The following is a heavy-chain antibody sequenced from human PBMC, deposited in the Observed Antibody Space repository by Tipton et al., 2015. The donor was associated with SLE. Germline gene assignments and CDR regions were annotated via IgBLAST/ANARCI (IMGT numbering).Heavy chain of an antibody. Sequence: TLSLTCSVSTYSISNGHYWAWVRQPPGKGLEWIGTVYHTGNTYYNPSLKSRVTMSVDTSKNQFSLKLNSVTAADTAIYYCARGLRSSPLWYFDLWGRGTLVTVSS. CDR1: TYSISNGHY. CDR2: VYHTGNT. J-gene: IGHJ2*01. D-gene: IGHD6-6*01. CDR3: ARGLRSSPLWYFDL. V-gene: IGHV4-38-2*02.